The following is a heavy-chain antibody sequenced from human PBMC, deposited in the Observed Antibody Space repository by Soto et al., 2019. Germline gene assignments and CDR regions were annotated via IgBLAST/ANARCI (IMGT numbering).Heavy chain of an antibody. Sequence: GESLKISCKGSGYNFTNYLIIWVRQMPGKGLEWMGRIDPSDSYTKYSPSLQGHVTISADKSIGTAYLQWSRLKASDTAMYYCATFSNVWGQGTTVTVSS. CDR1: GYNFTNYL. J-gene: IGHJ6*02. CDR2: IDPSDSYT. V-gene: IGHV5-10-1*01. CDR3: ATFSNV.